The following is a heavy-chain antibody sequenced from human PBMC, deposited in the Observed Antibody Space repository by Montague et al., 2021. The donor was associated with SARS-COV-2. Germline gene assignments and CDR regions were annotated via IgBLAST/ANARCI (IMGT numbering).Heavy chain of an antibody. CDR1: GDSISNYS. CDR3: ARHLRVTTVTSHMYHYAMDV. D-gene: IGHD4-11*01. J-gene: IGHJ6*02. V-gene: IGHV4-59*08. Sequence: SETLSLTCSVSGDSISNYSWSWIRQSPGKGLEWIGYIYYSGSTNCNPSLTSRVTISVDTSKNQVSLKLTSVTAADTAVYYCARHLRVTTVTSHMYHYAMDVWGQGTKVTVSS. CDR2: IYYSGST.